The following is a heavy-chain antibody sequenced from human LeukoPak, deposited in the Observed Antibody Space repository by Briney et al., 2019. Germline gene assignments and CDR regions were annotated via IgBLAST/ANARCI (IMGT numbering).Heavy chain of an antibody. CDR3: ARPPYRTNGVCYSMMAFDI. J-gene: IGHJ3*02. CDR2: ISYDGSNK. D-gene: IGHD2-8*01. CDR1: GFTFSSYF. Sequence: VGSLRLSCAASGFTFSSYFMHWVRQAPGKGLEWVAVISYDGSNKYYADSVKGRCTISRDNSKNTLYLQMNRLRAEDTAVYYCARPPYRTNGVCYSMMAFDIWGQGTMVTVSS. V-gene: IGHV3-30*04.